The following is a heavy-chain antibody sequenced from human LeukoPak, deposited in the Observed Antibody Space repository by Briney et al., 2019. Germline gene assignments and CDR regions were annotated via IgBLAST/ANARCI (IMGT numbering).Heavy chain of an antibody. Sequence: PGGSLRLSCAASGFTFSSYSMNWVRQAPGKGLEWVSSISSSSYIYYADSVKGRFTISRDNAKNSLYLQMNSLRAEDTAVYYCASCDSSGYYYYWGQGTLVTVSS. V-gene: IGHV3-21*01. CDR1: GFTFSSYS. CDR3: ASCDSSGYYYY. CDR2: ISSSSYI. D-gene: IGHD3-22*01. J-gene: IGHJ4*02.